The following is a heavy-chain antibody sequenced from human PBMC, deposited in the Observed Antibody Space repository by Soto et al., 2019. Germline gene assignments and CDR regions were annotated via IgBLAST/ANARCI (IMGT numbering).Heavy chain of an antibody. V-gene: IGHV4-39*02. CDR3: AGELFQYYYYYYMDV. J-gene: IGHJ6*03. Sequence: QLQLQESGPGLVKPSETLSLTCTVSGGSISSSSYYWGWIRQPPGKGLEWIGSIYYSGSTYYNPSLKSRVTISGDTSKNQFSLKLSSVTAADTAVYYCAGELFQYYYYYYMDVWGKGTTVTVSS. CDR2: IYYSGST. CDR1: GGSISSSSYY. D-gene: IGHD3-3*01.